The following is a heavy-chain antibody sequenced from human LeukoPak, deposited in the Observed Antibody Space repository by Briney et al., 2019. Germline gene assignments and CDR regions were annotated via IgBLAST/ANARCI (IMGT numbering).Heavy chain of an antibody. CDR3: ARDRI. V-gene: IGHV3-23*01. Sequence: PGGSLTLSCAASGFTFSSYGMSWVRQATGKGLEWVSAISGSGGSTYYADSVKGRLIISRENSKHKLYLPMKGLTDRHRAGYLLARDRIGGQGTLVTVSS. D-gene: IGHD2/OR15-2a*01. CDR2: ISGSGGST. CDR1: GFTFSSYG. J-gene: IGHJ4*02.